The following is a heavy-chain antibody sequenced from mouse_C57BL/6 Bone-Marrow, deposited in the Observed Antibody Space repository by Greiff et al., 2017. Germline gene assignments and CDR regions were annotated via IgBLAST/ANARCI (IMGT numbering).Heavy chain of an antibody. J-gene: IGHJ3*01. V-gene: IGHV2-9-1*01. Sequence: VMLVESGPGLVAPSQSLSITCTVSGFSLTSYAISWVRQPPGKGLEWFGVIWTGGGTNYNSALKSRLSISKDNSKSQVFLKMNSLQTDDTARYYCARNSDYDYGGFAYWGQGTLVTVSA. CDR3: ARNSDYDYGGFAY. CDR1: GFSLTSYA. D-gene: IGHD2-4*01. CDR2: IWTGGGT.